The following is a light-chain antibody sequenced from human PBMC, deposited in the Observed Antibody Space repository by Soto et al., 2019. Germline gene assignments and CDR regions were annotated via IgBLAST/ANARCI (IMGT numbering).Light chain of an antibody. J-gene: IGKJ4*01. Sequence: VLAQAPSTLSFSSGKRATLFCRAGQSVDSGDFAWYQQKPGQAPSLLIYGAASRATGIPDRFSGGGSGTDVTLTISSLEPEDVAVYYCQHYRSSPLTFGGGTKVDIK. CDR3: QHYRSSPLT. V-gene: IGKV3-20*01. CDR1: QSVDSGD. CDR2: GAA.